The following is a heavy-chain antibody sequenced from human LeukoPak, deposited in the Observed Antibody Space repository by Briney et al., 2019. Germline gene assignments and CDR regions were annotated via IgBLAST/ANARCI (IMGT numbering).Heavy chain of an antibody. V-gene: IGHV3-30*02. CDR3: ARANCSSTSCYAAFDY. CDR1: GFTFSSYG. CDR2: IRYDGSNK. Sequence: GGSLRLSCAASGFTFSSYGMHWVRQAPGKGLEWVAFIRYDGSNKYYADSVKGRFTISRENFKNTLYLQMGSLRAEDMAVYYCARANCSSTSCYAAFDYWGQGTLVTVSS. J-gene: IGHJ4*02. D-gene: IGHD2-2*01.